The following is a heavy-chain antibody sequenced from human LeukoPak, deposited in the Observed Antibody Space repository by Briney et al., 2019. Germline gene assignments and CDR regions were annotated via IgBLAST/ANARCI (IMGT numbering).Heavy chain of an antibody. V-gene: IGHV3-30*02. Sequence: GGSLRLSCAASGFTFSSYGMHWVRQAPGKGLEWVAFIRYDGSNKYYADSVKGRFTISRDNSKNTLYLQMNSLRAEDTAVYYCARPYDFWSGYPEYFQHWGQGTLVTVSS. CDR1: GFTFSSYG. CDR3: ARPYDFWSGYPEYFQH. D-gene: IGHD3-3*01. J-gene: IGHJ1*01. CDR2: IRYDGSNK.